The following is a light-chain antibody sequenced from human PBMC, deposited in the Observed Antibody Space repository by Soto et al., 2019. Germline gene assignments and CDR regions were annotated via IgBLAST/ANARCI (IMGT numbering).Light chain of an antibody. CDR1: QSVSSSS. CDR2: DAS. Sequence: LTQSPSFLSLSPGERATLSCRASQSVSSSSLAWYQQKRGQAPRLLIHDASSRATGIPDRFSGSGSGTDFTLTISRLEPEDFAVYYCQQYGGSPRTFGQGTKVDIK. CDR3: QQYGGSPRT. J-gene: IGKJ1*01. V-gene: IGKV3-20*01.